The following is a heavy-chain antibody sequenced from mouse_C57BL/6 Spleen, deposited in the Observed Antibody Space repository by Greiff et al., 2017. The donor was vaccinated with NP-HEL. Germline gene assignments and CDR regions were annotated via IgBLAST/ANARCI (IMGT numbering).Heavy chain of an antibody. CDR3: ARYTDTPGGYWYFDV. D-gene: IGHD3-1*01. CDR2: ISYSGST. V-gene: IGHV3-8*01. Sequence: EVKLVESGPGLAKPSQTLSLTCSVTGYSITSDYWNWIRKFPGNKLEYMGYISYSGSTYYNPSLKSRISITRDTSKNQYYLQLNSVTTEDTATYYCARYTDTPGGYWYFDVWGTGTTVTVSS. J-gene: IGHJ1*03. CDR1: GYSITSDY.